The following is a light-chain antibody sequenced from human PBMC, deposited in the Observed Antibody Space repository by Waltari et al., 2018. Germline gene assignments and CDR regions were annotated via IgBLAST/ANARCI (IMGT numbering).Light chain of an antibody. Sequence: DIQMTQSQSSLSASAGDRVTISCQASQDIGTYLSWFQQKPWKAPRLLIFDASNVESGVPSRFSASGSGTHFTLTITSLQPEDVAMYYCQQYDNLPYTFGQGTKLEI. CDR1: QDIGTY. V-gene: IGKV1-33*01. CDR2: DAS. J-gene: IGKJ2*01. CDR3: QQYDNLPYT.